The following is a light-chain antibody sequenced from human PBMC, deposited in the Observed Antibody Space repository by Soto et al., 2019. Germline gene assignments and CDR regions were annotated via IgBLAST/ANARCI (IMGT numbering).Light chain of an antibody. J-gene: IGKJ1*01. Sequence: EIVMMQSPATLSVSPGERATLSCRASQSVSSNLAWYQQKPGQAPRLLIYGASTRATGIPARFSGSGSGTEFTLTISSLQSEDFAVYYCQQYNNWPWWTFGQGTKVEIK. CDR2: GAS. V-gene: IGKV3-15*01. CDR1: QSVSSN. CDR3: QQYNNWPWWT.